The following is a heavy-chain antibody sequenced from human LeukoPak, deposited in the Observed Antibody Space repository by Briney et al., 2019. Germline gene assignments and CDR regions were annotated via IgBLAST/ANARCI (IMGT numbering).Heavy chain of an antibody. CDR1: GGSVSSGSYY. D-gene: IGHD3-3*01. J-gene: IGHJ4*02. Sequence: SETLSLTCTVSGGSVSSGSYYWSWIRQPPGKGLEWIGYIYYSGSTNYNPSLKSRVTISVDTSKNQFSLKLSSVTAADTAVYYCARAPGVRFLEWLFDYWGQGTLVTVSS. V-gene: IGHV4-61*01. CDR3: ARAPGVRFLEWLFDY. CDR2: IYYSGST.